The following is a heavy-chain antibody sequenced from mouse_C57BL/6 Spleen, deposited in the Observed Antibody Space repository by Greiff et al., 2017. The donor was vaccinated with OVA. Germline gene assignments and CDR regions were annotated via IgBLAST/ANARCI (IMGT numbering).Heavy chain of an antibody. V-gene: IGHV1-76*01. CDR1: GYTFTDYY. D-gene: IGHD2-2*01. CDR3: ARIYGYDGYFDV. Sequence: VKLQESGAELVRPGASVKLSCKASGYTFTDYYINWVKQRPGQGLEWIARIYPGSGNTYYNEKFKGKATLTAEKSSSTAYMQLSSLTSEDSAVYFCARIYGYDGYFDVWGTGTTVTVSS. J-gene: IGHJ1*03. CDR2: IYPGSGNT.